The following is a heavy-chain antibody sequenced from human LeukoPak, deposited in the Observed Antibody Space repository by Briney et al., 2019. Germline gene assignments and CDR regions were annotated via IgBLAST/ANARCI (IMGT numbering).Heavy chain of an antibody. V-gene: IGHV4-30-4*01. CDR3: SSGYDYYFDY. Sequence: KPSQTLSLTCTVSGGSISSGDYYWSWIRQPPGKGLEWIGYIYCSGSTYYNPARKSRVTISVDTSKNQFSLKLSSVTAADTAVYYCSSGYDYYFDYWGQGTLVTVSS. D-gene: IGHD5-12*01. CDR2: IYCSGST. J-gene: IGHJ4*02. CDR1: GGSISSGDYY.